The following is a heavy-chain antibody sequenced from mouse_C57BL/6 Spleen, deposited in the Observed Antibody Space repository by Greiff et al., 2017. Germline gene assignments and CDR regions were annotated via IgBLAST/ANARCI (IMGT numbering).Heavy chain of an antibody. D-gene: IGHD2-2*01. CDR3: ASGGGYPWFAY. J-gene: IGHJ3*01. CDR1: GYTFTDYY. V-gene: IGHV1-76*01. Sequence: QVQLQQSGAELVRPGASVKLSCKASGYTFTDYYINWVKQRPGQGLEWIARIYPGSGNTYYNEKFKGKATLTAEKSSSTAYMQLSSLTSEDSAVYFCASGGGYPWFAYWGQGTLVTVSA. CDR2: IYPGSGNT.